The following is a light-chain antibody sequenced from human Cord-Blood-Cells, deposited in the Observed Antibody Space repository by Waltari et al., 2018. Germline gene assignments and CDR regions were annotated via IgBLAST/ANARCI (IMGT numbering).Light chain of an antibody. CDR1: QDISNY. J-gene: IGKJ3*01. V-gene: IGKV1-33*01. CDR2: DAS. CDR3: QQYDNLPIT. Sequence: DIQVTLSPASLSPSVGDSVTITCQQSQDISNYLNWYQQKPGQAPNLLIYDASNLETGVPSRFSGSGSGTDFTFSISSLQPEDIAVYYCQQYDNLPITFGPGTKVDIK.